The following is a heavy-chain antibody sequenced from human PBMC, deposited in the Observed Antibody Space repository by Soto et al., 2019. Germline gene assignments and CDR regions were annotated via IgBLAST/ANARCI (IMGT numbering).Heavy chain of an antibody. CDR3: ARQSNWNDAWELT. J-gene: IGHJ5*02. Sequence: SETLSLTCTVSGDNVSSRGYLWAWLRQPPGKRLEWIGSIYHSGNTYYNPSLKSRVTISLDTSRNQVSLRLISVTAADAAVYYCARQSNWNDAWELTWGQGTLVTVS. D-gene: IGHD1-1*01. CDR1: GDNVSSRGYL. CDR2: IYHSGNT. V-gene: IGHV4-39*01.